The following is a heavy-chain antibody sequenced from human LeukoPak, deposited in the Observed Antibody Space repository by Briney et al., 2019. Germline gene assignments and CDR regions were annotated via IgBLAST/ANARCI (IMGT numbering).Heavy chain of an antibody. J-gene: IGHJ4*02. CDR2: ISGSGGST. D-gene: IGHD2-21*01. Sequence: PGGSLRLSCAASGFTFDDYAMSWVRQAPGKGLEWVSAISGSGGSTYYADSVKGRFAISRDNSKNTLYLQMNSLRAEDTAVYYCAKSQFQGSPIRFDYWGQGTLVTVSS. V-gene: IGHV3-23*01. CDR1: GFTFDDYA. CDR3: AKSQFQGSPIRFDY.